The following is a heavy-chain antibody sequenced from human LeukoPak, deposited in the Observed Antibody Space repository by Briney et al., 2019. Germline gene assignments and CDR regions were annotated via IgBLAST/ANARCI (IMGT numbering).Heavy chain of an antibody. J-gene: IGHJ4*02. CDR1: GGSISSSSYY. D-gene: IGHD3-10*01. CDR3: ARLQLLWFGELTPYFDY. V-gene: IGHV4-39*01. Sequence: SETLSLTCTVSGGSISSSSYYWGWIRQPPGKGLEWIGSIYYSGSTYYNPSLKSRVTISVDTSKNQFSLKLSSVTAADTAVYYCARLQLLWFGELTPYFDYWGQGTLVTVSS. CDR2: IYYSGST.